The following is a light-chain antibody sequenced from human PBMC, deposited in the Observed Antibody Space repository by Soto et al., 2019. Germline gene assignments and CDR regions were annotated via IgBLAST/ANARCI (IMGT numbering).Light chain of an antibody. J-gene: IGKJ1*01. Sequence: EIVLTQSPGTLSLSPGQGATLSCRASHSIASSSLAWYQQRPGQAPRLLIYGASTRATGIPYRFSGSGSGTAFTLTINRLAPEDFAVYYCQHYGSSPCTFGQGTRVEIK. CDR2: GAS. V-gene: IGKV3-20*01. CDR1: HSIASSS. CDR3: QHYGSSPCT.